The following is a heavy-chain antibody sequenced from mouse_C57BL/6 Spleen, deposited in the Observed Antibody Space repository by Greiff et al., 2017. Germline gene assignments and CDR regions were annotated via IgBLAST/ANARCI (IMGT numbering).Heavy chain of an antibody. CDR3: ASRYYGSSCFDY. J-gene: IGHJ2*01. CDR1: GYSFTSGYY. CDR2: IRYDGGN. Sequence: EVQLQQSGPGLVKPSPSLSLTCSVTGYSFTSGYYWNWIRQFPGNKLECMGYIRYDGGNNYNPALKNRTSITRDTSKIQFFLKLNSVTTEDTATYSCASRYYGSSCFDYWGQGTTLTVSS. D-gene: IGHD1-1*01. V-gene: IGHV3-6*01.